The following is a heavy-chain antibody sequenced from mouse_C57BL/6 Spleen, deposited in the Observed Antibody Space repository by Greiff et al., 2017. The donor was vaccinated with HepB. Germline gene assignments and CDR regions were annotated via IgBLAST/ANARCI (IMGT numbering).Heavy chain of an antibody. Sequence: QVQLQQPGAELVRPGTSVKLSCKASGYTFTSYWMHWVKQRPGQGLEWIGVIDPSDSYTNYNQKFKGKATLTVDTSSSTAYMQLSSLTSEDTAVYYCTPLLRYWGQGTTLTVSS. V-gene: IGHV1-59*01. D-gene: IGHD1-2*01. CDR1: GYTFTSYW. CDR3: TPLLRY. J-gene: IGHJ2*01. CDR2: IDPSDSYT.